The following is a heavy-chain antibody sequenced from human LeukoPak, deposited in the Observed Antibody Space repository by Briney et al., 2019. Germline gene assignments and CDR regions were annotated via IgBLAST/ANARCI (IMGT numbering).Heavy chain of an antibody. CDR2: ISSSSSYI. CDR3: ARDPGYAIYYFDY. J-gene: IGHJ4*02. Sequence: GGSLRLSCGASGFAFRNYWMSWVRQAPGKGLEWVSSISSSSSYIYYADSVKGRFSISRDNSKNTLYLQMNSLRAEDTAVYCCARDPGYAIYYFDYWGQGTLVTVSS. V-gene: IGHV3-21*04. CDR1: GFAFRNYW. D-gene: IGHD3-9*01.